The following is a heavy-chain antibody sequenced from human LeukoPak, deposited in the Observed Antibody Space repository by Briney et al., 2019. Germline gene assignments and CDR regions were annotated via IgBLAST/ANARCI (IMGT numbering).Heavy chain of an antibody. Sequence: GESLKISCKGSGYSFTSYWIGWVRQMPGKGLEWMGIIYPGDSDTRYSPSFQGQVTISADKSISTAYLQWSSLKASDTAMYYCARRGYCSSTSCYYVGFDYWRQGTLVTVSS. J-gene: IGHJ4*02. V-gene: IGHV5-51*01. CDR3: ARRGYCSSTSCYYVGFDY. CDR2: IYPGDSDT. D-gene: IGHD2-2*01. CDR1: GYSFTSYW.